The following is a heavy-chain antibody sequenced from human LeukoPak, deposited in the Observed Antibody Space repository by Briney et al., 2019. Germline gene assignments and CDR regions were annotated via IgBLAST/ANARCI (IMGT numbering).Heavy chain of an antibody. D-gene: IGHD2-21*01. CDR1: GYSFTSYW. J-gene: IGHJ4*02. Sequence: GESLKISCKGSGYSFTSYWIGGVRQMPGKGLEWMGIIYPGDADTRYSPSFQGQVTISADKSISTAYLQWTSLKASDSAMYYCARVLIRGDEIDYWGQGTLVTVSS. CDR2: IYPGDADT. CDR3: ARVLIRGDEIDY. V-gene: IGHV5-51*01.